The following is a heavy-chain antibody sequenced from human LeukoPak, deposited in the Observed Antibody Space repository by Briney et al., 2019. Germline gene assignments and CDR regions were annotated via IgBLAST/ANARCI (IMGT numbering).Heavy chain of an antibody. D-gene: IGHD6-19*01. CDR2: ISYSGYS. J-gene: IGHJ4*02. CDR3: AGSSGWSGVLDY. Sequence: SATLSLTCTVSGGSITTYYWTWIRQPPGKGLEWIGYISYSGYSNNNPSVKSRVTTSLDTSKNQLSLKLTSVTAADSAVYYCAGSSGWSGVLDYWGQGTLVTVSS. V-gene: IGHV4-59*01. CDR1: GGSITTYY.